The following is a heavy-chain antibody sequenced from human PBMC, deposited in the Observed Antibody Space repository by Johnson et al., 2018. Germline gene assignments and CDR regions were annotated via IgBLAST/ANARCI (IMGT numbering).Heavy chain of an antibody. CDR1: GFTFSGSA. V-gene: IGHV3-73*01. Sequence: VQLVQSGGGLVQPGGSLKLSCAASGFTFSGSAMHWVRQASGKGLEWVGRIRSKANSYATAYAASVQGRFTISRDDSKNTAYLKMNSLKTEDTAVYYGARGPSGSSFFYYYYYMDVWGKGTTVTVS. CDR3: ARGPSGSSFFYYYYYMDV. D-gene: IGHD6-19*01. CDR2: IRSKANSYAT. J-gene: IGHJ6*03.